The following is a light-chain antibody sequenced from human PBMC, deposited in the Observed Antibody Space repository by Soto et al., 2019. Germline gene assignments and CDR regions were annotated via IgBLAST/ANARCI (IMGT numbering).Light chain of an antibody. J-gene: IGLJ2*01. CDR3: AAWDDSLSAVV. CDR1: STNIGSNY. CDR2: RNN. V-gene: IGLV1-47*01. Sequence: QPVLTQPPSASGTPGQRITISCSGSSTNIGSNYLYWYQQLPGTAHKLLIYRNNQRPSGVPGRFSGSKSGTSSSLAISGLRAEDEDDYYCAAWDDSLSAVVFGGGTKLTVL.